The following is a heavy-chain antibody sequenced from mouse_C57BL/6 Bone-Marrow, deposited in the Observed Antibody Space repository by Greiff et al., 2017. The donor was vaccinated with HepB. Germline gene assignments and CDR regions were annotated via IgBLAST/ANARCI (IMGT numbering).Heavy chain of an antibody. CDR2: INPSSGYT. Sequence: VQGVESGAELARPGASVKMSCKASGYTFTSYTMHWVKQRPGQGLEWIGYINPSSGYTKYNQKFKDKATLTADKSSSTAYMQLSSLTSEDSAVYYCASPYYGSSYWYFDVWGTGTTVTVSS. D-gene: IGHD1-1*01. CDR3: ASPYYGSSYWYFDV. V-gene: IGHV1-4*01. J-gene: IGHJ1*03. CDR1: GYTFTSYT.